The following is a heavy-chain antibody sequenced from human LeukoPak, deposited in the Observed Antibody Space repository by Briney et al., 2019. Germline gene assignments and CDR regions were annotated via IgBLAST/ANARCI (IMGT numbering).Heavy chain of an antibody. CDR1: GYTFTSYY. J-gene: IGHJ4*02. Sequence: GASVKVSCKASGYTFTSYYMHWVRQAPGQGLEWMGIINPSGGSTSYAQKFQGRVTMTRDTSTSTVYMELSSLRSEDTAVYYCARAGRRDGYNPPVDYWGQGTLVTVSS. V-gene: IGHV1-46*01. D-gene: IGHD5-24*01. CDR2: INPSGGST. CDR3: ARAGRRDGYNPPVDY.